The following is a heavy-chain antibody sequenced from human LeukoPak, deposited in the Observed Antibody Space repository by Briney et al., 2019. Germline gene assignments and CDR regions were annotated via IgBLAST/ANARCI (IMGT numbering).Heavy chain of an antibody. J-gene: IGHJ4*02. V-gene: IGHV1-18*01. CDR2: ISAYNGNT. Sequence: ASVKVSCKASGYTFTSYGISWVRQAPGQGLEWMGRISAYNGNTNYAQKLQGRVTMTTDTSTSTAYMELRSLRSDDTAVYYCARDRSVVPAARAFDYWGRGTLVTVSS. CDR3: ARDRSVVPAARAFDY. CDR1: GYTFTSYG. D-gene: IGHD2-2*01.